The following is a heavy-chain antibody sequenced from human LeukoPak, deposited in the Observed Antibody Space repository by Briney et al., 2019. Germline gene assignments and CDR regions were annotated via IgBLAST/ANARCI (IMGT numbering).Heavy chain of an antibody. CDR3: ARGGYFDY. CDR1: GCTFSSYS. V-gene: IGHV3-21*01. J-gene: IGHJ4*02. CDR2: ISSGGYI. Sequence: GGSLRLSCAASGCTFSSYSMNWVRQAPGKGLEWVSSISSGGYIYYADSVKGRFTVSRDNAKNSLFLQMNSLKAEDTAVYYCARGGYFDYWGQGTLVTVSS.